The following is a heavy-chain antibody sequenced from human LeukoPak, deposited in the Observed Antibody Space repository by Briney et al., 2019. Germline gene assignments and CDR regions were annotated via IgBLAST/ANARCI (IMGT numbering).Heavy chain of an antibody. CDR2: INPNSGGT. Sequence: GASVKVSCKASGYIFTDYYMHWVRQAPGQGLEWMGWINPNSGGTNYAQKFQGRVTMTRDTSMSTAYMELSRLRSDDTAVYFCARRVSTGDYYYMDVWGNGTTVTVSS. D-gene: IGHD4-17*01. CDR3: ARRVSTGDYYYMDV. V-gene: IGHV1-2*02. J-gene: IGHJ6*03. CDR1: GYIFTDYY.